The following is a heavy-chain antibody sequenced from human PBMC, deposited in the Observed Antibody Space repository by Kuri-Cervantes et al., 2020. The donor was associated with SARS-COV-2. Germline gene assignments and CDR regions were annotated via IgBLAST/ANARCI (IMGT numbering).Heavy chain of an antibody. J-gene: IGHJ4*02. D-gene: IGHD2-21*01. V-gene: IGHV3-53*01. Sequence: GESLKISCAGSGFIFSSYYMNWVRLAPGKRLEWVSIIYDDDTTDYADSVKGRFTISRDNSKNTLYLQMNSLRVDDTAVYYCVREDPDWAVKFDYWGQGTLVTVSS. CDR3: VREDPDWAVKFDY. CDR1: GFIFSSYY. CDR2: IYDDDTT.